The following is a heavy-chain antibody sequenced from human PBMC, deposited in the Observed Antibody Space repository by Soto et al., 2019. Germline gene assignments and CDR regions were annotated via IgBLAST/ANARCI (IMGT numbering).Heavy chain of an antibody. CDR2: IYYSGST. Sequence: QVQLQESGPGLVKPSETLSLTCTVSGGSIRSYYWSWIRQPPGKGLEWIGYIYYSGSTNYSPSLGSRVTMSLDTSRDQFSLKLSSVTAADTAVYYCAREGQYYFDYWGQGTLVTVSS. CDR3: AREGQYYFDY. V-gene: IGHV4-59*01. CDR1: GGSIRSYY. J-gene: IGHJ4*02.